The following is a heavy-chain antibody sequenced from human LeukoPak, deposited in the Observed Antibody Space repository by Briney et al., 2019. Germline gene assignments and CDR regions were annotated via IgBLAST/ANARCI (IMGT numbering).Heavy chain of an antibody. Sequence: PSETLSLTCTVSGGPISSYYWSWIRQPPGKGLEWIGYIYYSGSTNYNPSLKSRVTISVDTSKNQFSLKLSSVTAADTAVYYCARGVFGEYPFDYWGQGTLVTVSS. D-gene: IGHD3-10*02. CDR2: IYYSGST. CDR1: GGPISSYY. V-gene: IGHV4-59*01. J-gene: IGHJ4*02. CDR3: ARGVFGEYPFDY.